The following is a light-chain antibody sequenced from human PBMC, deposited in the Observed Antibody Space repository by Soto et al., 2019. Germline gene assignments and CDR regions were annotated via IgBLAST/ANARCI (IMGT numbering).Light chain of an antibody. CDR3: QQYGSSRWT. V-gene: IGKV3-20*01. CDR2: GAS. J-gene: IGKJ1*01. Sequence: IVLTQSPGTLSLSPGERVILSCRASQSVNSNYLAWYQQKPCQAPRLLIYGASSRATGIPDRFSGSGSGTDFTLTISRLEPEDFSVYYCQQYGSSRWTFGQGTKVEIK. CDR1: QSVNSNY.